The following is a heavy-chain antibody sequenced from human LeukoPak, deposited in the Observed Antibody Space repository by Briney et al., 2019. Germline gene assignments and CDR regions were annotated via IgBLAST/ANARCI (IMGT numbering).Heavy chain of an antibody. J-gene: IGHJ3*02. CDR3: ARDGYSYGHDAFDI. CDR2: ISRSGNNI. Sequence: GGSLRLSCAASGFTFSTYCMNWVRQAPGKGLEWVSYISRSGNNIYYADSVKGRFTISRDNAKNSLYLQMNSLRAEDTAAYYCARDGYSYGHDAFDIWGQGTMVTVSS. CDR1: GFTFSTYC. D-gene: IGHD5-18*01. V-gene: IGHV3-48*04.